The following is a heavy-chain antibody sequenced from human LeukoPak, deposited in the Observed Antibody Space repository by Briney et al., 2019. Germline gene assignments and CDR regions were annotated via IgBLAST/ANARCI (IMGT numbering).Heavy chain of an antibody. CDR3: ARATDCSSTSCFYFDY. D-gene: IGHD2-2*01. CDR2: IYTSGST. V-gene: IGHV4-4*07. Sequence: PSETLSLTCTVSGGSISSYYWSWIRQPAGKGLEWIGRIYTSGSTNYNPSLKSRVTISVDTSKNQFSLKLSSVTAADTAVYYCARATDCSSTSCFYFDYWGQGTLVTVSS. J-gene: IGHJ4*02. CDR1: GGSISSYY.